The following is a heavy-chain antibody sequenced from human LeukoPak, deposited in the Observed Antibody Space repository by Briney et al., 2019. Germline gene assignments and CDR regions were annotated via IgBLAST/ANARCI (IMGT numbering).Heavy chain of an antibody. J-gene: IGHJ6*04. CDR2: INPNSGGT. Sequence: ASVKVSCKASGYTFTGYYMHWVRQAPGQGLEWMGWINPNSGGTNYAQKFQGWVTMTRDTSISKAYMELSRLRSDDKAVYYCARDRGSSGWDTPYYYYGMDVWGKGTTVTVSS. CDR1: GYTFTGYY. CDR3: ARDRGSSGWDTPYYYYGMDV. D-gene: IGHD6-19*01. V-gene: IGHV1-2*04.